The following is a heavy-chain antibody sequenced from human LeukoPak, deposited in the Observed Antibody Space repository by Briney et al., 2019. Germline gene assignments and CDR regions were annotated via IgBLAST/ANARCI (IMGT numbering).Heavy chain of an antibody. J-gene: IGHJ4*02. D-gene: IGHD1-7*01. V-gene: IGHV3-15*01. CDR3: TRTWPGNTCFNF. CDR1: GIHFNDGW. CDR2: IKSISYGGTI. Sequence: GALELSWGTSGIHFNDGWKKWGRQGPGKGLEGVCRIKSISYGGTIDYAAPVKGRFTISRDDSKNTLYLQMDSLETEDTAIYYCTRTWPGNTCFNFWGQGTLVTVSS.